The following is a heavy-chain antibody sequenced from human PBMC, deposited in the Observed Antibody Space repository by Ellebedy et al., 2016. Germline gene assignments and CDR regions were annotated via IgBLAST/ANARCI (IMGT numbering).Heavy chain of an antibody. D-gene: IGHD1-1*01. V-gene: IGHV4-59*02. J-gene: IGHJ3*01. Sequence: SETLSLTCNVSGGSVSSDYWNWIRRPPGKGPEWIGYVLHTGTTNYNPSLKSRVTMSVDTSKSQISLRLTSVTAADTAVYYCAKWNVDWYAFDVWGQGTLVTVSS. CDR1: GGSVSSDY. CDR2: VLHTGTT. CDR3: AKWNVDWYAFDV.